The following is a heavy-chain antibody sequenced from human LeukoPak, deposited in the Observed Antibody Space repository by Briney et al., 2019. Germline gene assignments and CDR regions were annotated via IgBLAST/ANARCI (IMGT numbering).Heavy chain of an antibody. D-gene: IGHD6-19*01. J-gene: IGHJ4*02. CDR1: GYTFSSYG. V-gene: IGHV1-18*01. CDR3: ARPIAVAQYDY. CDR2: ISTYNGNT. Sequence: ASVKVSCKASGYTFSSYGVTWVRQAPGQGLEWMGWISTYNGNTNYEQKFQGRVTMTTDTSTSTVYMELRSLRSDDTAVYYCARPIAVAQYDYWGQGTLVTVSP.